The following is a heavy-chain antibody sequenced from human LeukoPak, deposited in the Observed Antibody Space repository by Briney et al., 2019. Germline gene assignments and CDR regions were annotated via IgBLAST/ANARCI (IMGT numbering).Heavy chain of an antibody. J-gene: IGHJ3*02. CDR2: IHSDGSIT. Sequence: GGSLRLSCAASGFTFSSYWMHWVRQAPGKGLVWVSRIHSDGSITSYAGSVKGRFTISRDNAKNTLNLQMNSLRAEDTAVYYCVIDFGTMPIWGQGTMVAVSS. CDR3: VIDFGTMPI. V-gene: IGHV3-74*01. CDR1: GFTFSSYW. D-gene: IGHD2-2*01.